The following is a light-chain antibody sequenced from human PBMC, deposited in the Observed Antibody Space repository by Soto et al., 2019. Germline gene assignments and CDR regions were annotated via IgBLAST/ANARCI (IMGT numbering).Light chain of an antibody. CDR1: TSNIGAGYD. Sequence: QSVLTQPPSVSGAPGQRVTISCSGSTSNIGAGYDVQWYQQLPGTAPKLLIYGNNYRPSGVPDRFSGSKSGTSASLAITGLQGEDESHYYCQSYDSSLSGSVFGGGTKLTVL. J-gene: IGLJ3*02. CDR3: QSYDSSLSGSV. V-gene: IGLV1-40*01. CDR2: GNN.